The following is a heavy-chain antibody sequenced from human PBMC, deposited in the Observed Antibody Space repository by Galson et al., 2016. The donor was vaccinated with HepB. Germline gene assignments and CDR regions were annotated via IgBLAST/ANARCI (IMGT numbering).Heavy chain of an antibody. CDR3: ATGVGYCVSTNCYADY. CDR1: GLNFSSYS. J-gene: IGHJ4*02. V-gene: IGHV3-21*01. CDR2: ISSSSNYI. D-gene: IGHD2-2*01. Sequence: SLRLSCAASGLNFSSYSMNWVRQAPGKGLEWVSSISSSSNYIYYAESVKGRFTISRDNAKNSLYLQMNSLRAEDTAVYYCATGVGYCVSTNCYADYWGQGTLVTVSS.